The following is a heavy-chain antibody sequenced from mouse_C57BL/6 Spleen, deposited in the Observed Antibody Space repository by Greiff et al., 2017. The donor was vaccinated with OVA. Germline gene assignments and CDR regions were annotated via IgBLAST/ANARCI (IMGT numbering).Heavy chain of an antibody. V-gene: IGHV5-4*01. J-gene: IGHJ2*01. CDR1: GFTFSSYA. Sequence: DVMLVESGGGLVKPGGSLKLSCAASGFTFSSYAMSWVRQTPEKRLEWVATISDGGSYTYYPDNVKGRFTISRDNAKNNLYLQMSHLKSEDTAMYYCARDQGWEKFYFDYWGQGTTLTVSS. D-gene: IGHD3-3*01. CDR3: ARDQGWEKFYFDY. CDR2: ISDGGSYT.